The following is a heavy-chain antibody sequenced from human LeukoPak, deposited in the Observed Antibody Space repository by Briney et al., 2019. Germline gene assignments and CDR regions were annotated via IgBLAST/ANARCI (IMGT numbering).Heavy chain of an antibody. D-gene: IGHD2-15*01. CDR2: LYPVDSDT. V-gene: IGHV5-51*01. J-gene: IGHJ5*02. CDR3: ARRKVGYCSGGSCYNWFDP. Sequence: GQSLKISCKGPGYNFTNFWIGWVRQMSGKGLEWMGILYPVDSDTKYSPSFPGQVTISADKSISTAYLQWSSLRASDTAMYYCARRKVGYCSGGSCYNWFDPWGQGTLVTVSS. CDR1: GYNFTNFW.